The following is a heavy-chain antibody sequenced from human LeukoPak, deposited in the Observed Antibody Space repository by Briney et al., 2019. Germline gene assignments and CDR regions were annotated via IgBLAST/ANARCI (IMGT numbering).Heavy chain of an antibody. CDR1: GFTFSRYA. Sequence: PGGSLRLSCAASGFTFSRYAMSWVRQAPGKGLEWVSTISRSGDSTYYADSVKGRFTISRDNSKNTVYLQMNSLRAEDTALYYCASQAYSSSPSAGYWGQGTLVTVS. CDR2: ISRSGDST. J-gene: IGHJ4*02. D-gene: IGHD6-6*01. CDR3: ASQAYSSSPSAGY. V-gene: IGHV3-23*01.